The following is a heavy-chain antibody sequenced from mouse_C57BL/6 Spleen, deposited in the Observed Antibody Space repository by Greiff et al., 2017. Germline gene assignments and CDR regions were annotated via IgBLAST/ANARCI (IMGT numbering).Heavy chain of an antibody. CDR2: ISSGGSYT. V-gene: IGHV5-6*01. CDR1: GFTFSSYG. Sequence: EVKVVESGGDLVKPGGSLKLSCAASGFTFSSYGMSWVRQTPDKRLEWVATISSGGSYTYYPDSVKGRFTISRDNAKNTLYLQMSSLKSEDTAMYYCGRHGYGSGSYYAMDYWGQGTSVTVAS. CDR3: GRHGYGSGSYYAMDY. J-gene: IGHJ4*01. D-gene: IGHD1-1*01.